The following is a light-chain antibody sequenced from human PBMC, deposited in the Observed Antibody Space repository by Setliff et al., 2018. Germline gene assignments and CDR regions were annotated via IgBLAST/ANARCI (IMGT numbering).Light chain of an antibody. V-gene: IGLV1-44*01. CDR3: AAWDDSLTGSYV. J-gene: IGLJ1*01. CDR2: SNN. CDR1: SSNIGGNT. Sequence: LTQPPSTSGTPGQRVTISCSGSSSNIGGNTVNWYQQLPGTAPRLLIFSNNDRPSGVSNRFTGSKSGTSASLTISGLQSEDEGDYYCAAWDDSLTGSYVFGTGTKVTVL.